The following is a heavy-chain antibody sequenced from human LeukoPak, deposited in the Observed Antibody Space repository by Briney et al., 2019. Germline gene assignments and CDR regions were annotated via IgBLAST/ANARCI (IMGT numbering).Heavy chain of an antibody. J-gene: IGHJ3*02. CDR2: IYYSGST. CDR3: ATNRAGTYDRPFDI. CDR1: GGSISSYY. D-gene: IGHD1-26*01. Sequence: SETLSLTCTVSGGSISSYYWSWIRQPPGKGLEWIGYIYYSGSTNYNPSLKSRVTISVDTSKNQFSLKLSSVTATDTAVYFCATNRAGTYDRPFDIWGQGTMVIVSS. V-gene: IGHV4-59*08.